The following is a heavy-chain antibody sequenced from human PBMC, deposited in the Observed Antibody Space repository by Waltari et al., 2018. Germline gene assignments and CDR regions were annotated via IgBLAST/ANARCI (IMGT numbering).Heavy chain of an antibody. V-gene: IGHV3-21*01. J-gene: IGHJ4*02. CDR2: ISSSSSCI. Sequence: EVQLVESGGGLVKPGGSLRLSCAASGFTFSSYSMNWVRQAPGKGLELVSSISSSSSCIYHAASVKGRFTISRDNAKNSLYLQMNSLRAEDTAVYYCARDRRDYGFFDYWGQGTLVTVSS. CDR1: GFTFSSYS. CDR3: ARDRRDYGFFDY. D-gene: IGHD4-17*01.